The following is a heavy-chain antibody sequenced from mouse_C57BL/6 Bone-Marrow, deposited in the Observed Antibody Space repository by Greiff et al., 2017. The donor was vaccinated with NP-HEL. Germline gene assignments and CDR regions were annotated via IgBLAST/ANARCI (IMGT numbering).Heavy chain of an antibody. V-gene: IGHV1-26*01. CDR1: GYTFTDYY. CDR3: ARADYGGRAWFAY. CDR2: INTNTGGD. Sequence: VQLQQSGPELVKPGASVKISCKASGYTFTDYYMNWVKQSHGKSIEWIGDINTNTGGDSYNQKFKGKATLTVDKSSSTAYMQLRSLTSEDSAVDYCARADYGGRAWFAYWGQGTLVTVSA. D-gene: IGHD1-1*01. J-gene: IGHJ3*01.